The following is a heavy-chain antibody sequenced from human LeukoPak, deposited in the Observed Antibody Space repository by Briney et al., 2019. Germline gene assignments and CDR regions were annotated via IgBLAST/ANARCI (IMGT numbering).Heavy chain of an antibody. Sequence: PGGSLRLSCAASGLTFSDYYMTWIRQAPGQGLEWVSSISGSGTTTYSADSVRGRFTVSRDNAKNSVFLYMNSLRAEDTAVYYCAIQITMIVVVPYFDYGGQGTLVTVSS. J-gene: IGHJ4*02. D-gene: IGHD3-22*01. CDR3: AIQITMIVVVPYFDY. V-gene: IGHV3-11*04. CDR1: GLTFSDYY. CDR2: ISGSGTTT.